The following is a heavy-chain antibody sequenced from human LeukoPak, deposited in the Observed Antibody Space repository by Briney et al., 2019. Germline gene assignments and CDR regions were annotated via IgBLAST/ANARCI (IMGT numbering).Heavy chain of an antibody. D-gene: IGHD1-1*01. V-gene: IGHV3-9*01. CDR1: GFTFDDYA. CDR2: ISWNSGST. J-gene: IGHJ6*04. CDR3: AKTGMLRRVGYLDV. Sequence: PGRSLRLSCAASGFTFDDYAMHWVRQAPGKGLEWVSGISWNSGSTSYADSVKGRFTISRDNAKKMVYLEMNSLRVEDTAVYYCAKTGMLRRVGYLDVWGKGTAVIVSS.